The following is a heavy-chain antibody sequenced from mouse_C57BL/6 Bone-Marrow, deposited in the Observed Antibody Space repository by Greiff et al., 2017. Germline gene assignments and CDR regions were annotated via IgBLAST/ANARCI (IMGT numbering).Heavy chain of an antibody. V-gene: IGHV5-4*03. J-gene: IGHJ1*03. CDR1: GFTFSSYA. CDR3: ARGAYGSSYGYFDV. D-gene: IGHD1-1*01. CDR2: ISDGGSYT. Sequence: DVKLVASGGGLVKPGGSLTLSCAASGFTFSSYAMSWVRQPPEKRLEWVATISDGGSYTYYPDNVKGRFTISRDTAKNHLYLQMSHLKSEDTAMYYCARGAYGSSYGYFDVWGTGTTVTVSS.